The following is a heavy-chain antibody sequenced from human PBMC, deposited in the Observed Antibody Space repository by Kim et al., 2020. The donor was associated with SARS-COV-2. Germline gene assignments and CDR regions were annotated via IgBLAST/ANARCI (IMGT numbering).Heavy chain of an antibody. CDR3: TRERGIVATIWGDYYYGMDV. V-gene: IGHV3-49*03. D-gene: IGHD5-12*01. CDR2: IRSKAYGGTT. Sequence: GGSLRLSCTASGFTFGDYAMSWFRQAPGKGLEWVGFIRSKAYGGTTEYAASVKGRFTISRDDSKSIAYLQMNSLKTEDTAVYYCTRERGIVATIWGDYYYGMDVWGQGTTVTVSS. J-gene: IGHJ6*02. CDR1: GFTFGDYA.